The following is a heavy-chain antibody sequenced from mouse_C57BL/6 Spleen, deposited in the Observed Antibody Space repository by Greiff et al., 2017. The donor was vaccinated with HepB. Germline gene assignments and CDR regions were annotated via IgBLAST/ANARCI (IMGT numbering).Heavy chain of an antibody. Sequence: QVHVKQSGAELVRPGASVKLSCKASGYTFTDYYINWVKQRPGQGLEWIARIYPGSGNTYYNEKFKGKATLTAEKSSSTAYMQLSSLTSEDSAVYFCARSPLYYDYDGFAYWGQGTLVTVSA. V-gene: IGHV1-76*01. J-gene: IGHJ3*01. D-gene: IGHD2-4*01. CDR3: ARSPLYYDYDGFAY. CDR1: GYTFTDYY. CDR2: IYPGSGNT.